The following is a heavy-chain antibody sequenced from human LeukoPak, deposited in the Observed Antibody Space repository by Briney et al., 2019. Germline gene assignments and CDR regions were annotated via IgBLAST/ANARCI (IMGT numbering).Heavy chain of an antibody. CDR2: ISPTGEGT. J-gene: IGHJ4*02. V-gene: IGHV3-23*01. D-gene: IGHD4-17*01. CDR3: ARDAGGAWPFDY. Sequence: PWGSLRLSCAASGFAFSNTGMTWVRQAPGRGLEWVSTISPTGEGTHYADSVKGRFTISRDNSKNTLSLEMNSLRADDTATYYCARDAGGAWPFDYWGQGTRVIVSS. CDR1: GFAFSNTG.